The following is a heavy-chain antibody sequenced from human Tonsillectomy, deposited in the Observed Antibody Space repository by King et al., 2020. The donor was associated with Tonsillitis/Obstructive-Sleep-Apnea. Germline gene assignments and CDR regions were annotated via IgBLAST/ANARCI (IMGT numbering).Heavy chain of an antibody. D-gene: IGHD6-19*01. CDR3: ARGLAVAAVSPFDY. CDR2: IYSGGST. CDR1: GFTVSSNY. V-gene: IGHV3-53*01. J-gene: IGHJ4*02. Sequence: VQLVQSGGGLIQPGGSLRLSCAASGFTVSSNYMSWVRQAPGKGLEWVSVIYSGGSTYYADSVKGRFTISRDNSKNTRYLQMNSLRAEDTAVYYCARGLAVAAVSPFDYWGQGTLVTVSS.